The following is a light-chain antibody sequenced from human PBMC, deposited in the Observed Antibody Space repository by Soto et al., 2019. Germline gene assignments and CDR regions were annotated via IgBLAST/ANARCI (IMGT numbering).Light chain of an antibody. J-gene: IGKJ1*01. CDR1: QTISSW. V-gene: IGKV1-5*03. CDR2: KAS. Sequence: DIQRTQSPATLSGSVGDRVTISCRASQTISSWLAWYQQKPGQAPKLLIYKASTLKSGVPSRFSGSGSGTEFTLTISSLQPDDFATYYCQHYNSYSEAFGQGTKVDI. CDR3: QHYNSYSEA.